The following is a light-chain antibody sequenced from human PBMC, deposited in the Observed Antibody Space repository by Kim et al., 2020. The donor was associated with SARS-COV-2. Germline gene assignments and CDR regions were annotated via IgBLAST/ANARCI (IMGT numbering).Light chain of an antibody. CDR3: QQYTTLPLT. CDR2: GAS. CDR1: QSVSNN. J-gene: IGKJ4*01. V-gene: IGKV3-15*01. Sequence: GSPGERATLSCRASQSVSNNLAWYQQKPGQAPRLLIFGASTRATGIPARFSGSGSGAEFTLTFSSLQSEDSAVYYCQQYTTLPLTFGGGTKVDIK.